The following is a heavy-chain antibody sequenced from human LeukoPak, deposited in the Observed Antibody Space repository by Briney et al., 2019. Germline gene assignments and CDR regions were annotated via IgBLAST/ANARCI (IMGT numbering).Heavy chain of an antibody. CDR2: IKEDGSEI. Sequence: PGGSLRLSCAASGFTFSKYWMQWVRQAPGKGLEWVAVIKEDGSEIHYVDSVKGRFTISRDNAKNSLYLQMNSLRAEDTAVYYCARDKVVGATHFDYWGQGTLVTVSS. J-gene: IGHJ4*02. V-gene: IGHV3-7*01. CDR3: ARDKVVGATHFDY. D-gene: IGHD1-26*01. CDR1: GFTFSKYW.